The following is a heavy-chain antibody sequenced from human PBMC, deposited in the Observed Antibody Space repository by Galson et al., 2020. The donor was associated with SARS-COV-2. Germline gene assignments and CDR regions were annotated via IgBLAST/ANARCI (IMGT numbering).Heavy chain of an antibody. D-gene: IGHD3-9*01. Sequence: SQTLSLTCAVSGGSISSGGYSWSWIRQPPGKGLEWIGYIYHSVITDYNPSLKSRVTISVDRSKNQFSLKLSSVTAADTAMYYCARRYYDILTGYYNWFDPWGQGTLVTVSS. CDR1: GGSISSGGYS. J-gene: IGHJ5*02. CDR2: IYHSVIT. CDR3: ARRYYDILTGYYNWFDP. V-gene: IGHV4-30-2*01.